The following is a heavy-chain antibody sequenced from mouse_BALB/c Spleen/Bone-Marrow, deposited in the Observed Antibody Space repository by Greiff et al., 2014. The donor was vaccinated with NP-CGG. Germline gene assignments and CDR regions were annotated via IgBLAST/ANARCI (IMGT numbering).Heavy chain of an antibody. V-gene: IGHV14-3*02. J-gene: IGHJ2*01. D-gene: IGHD1-1*01. CDR1: GFNIKDTY. CDR3: ANYYYGSHFDY. CDR2: IDPANGNT. Sequence: EVQLQQSGAALVKPGASVKLSCTASGFNIKDTYMHWVKQRPEQGLEWIGRIDPANGNTKYDPKFQGKATITAETSSNTAYLQLSSLTSEDTAVYYCANYYYGSHFDYWGQGTTLTVSS.